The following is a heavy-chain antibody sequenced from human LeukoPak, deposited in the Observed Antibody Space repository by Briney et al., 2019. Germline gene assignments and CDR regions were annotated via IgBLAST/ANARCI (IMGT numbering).Heavy chain of an antibody. Sequence: PGGSLRLSCAASGFTFDGYAMHWVRQAPGKSLEWVSGISWNSGSIGYADSVKGRFTISRDNAKNSLYLQMNSLRAEDTALYYWQKAASGWKNYYFDYGAREPLVPVP. CDR3: QKAASGWKNYYFDY. CDR2: ISWNSGSI. V-gene: IGHV3-9*01. D-gene: IGHD6-19*01. J-gene: IGHJ4*02. CDR1: GFTFDGYA.